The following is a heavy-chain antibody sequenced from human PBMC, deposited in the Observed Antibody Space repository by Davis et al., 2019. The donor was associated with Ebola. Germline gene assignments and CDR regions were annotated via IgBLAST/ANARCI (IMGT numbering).Heavy chain of an antibody. V-gene: IGHV1-69*13. Sequence: SVKVSCKASGGTFSSYAISWVRQAPGQGLEWMGGIIPIFGTANYAQKFQGRVTITADESTSTAYMELSSLRSEDTAVYYCARELGGPRRALPKAFDPWGQGTLVTVSS. D-gene: IGHD7-27*01. CDR3: ARELGGPRRALPKAFDP. J-gene: IGHJ5*02. CDR1: GGTFSSYA. CDR2: IIPIFGTA.